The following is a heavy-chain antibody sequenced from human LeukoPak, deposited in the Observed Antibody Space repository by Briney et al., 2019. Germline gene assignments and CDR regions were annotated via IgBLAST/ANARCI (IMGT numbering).Heavy chain of an antibody. D-gene: IGHD1-26*01. CDR2: FRSGGTT. CDR3: ARGGRWELPNYYYYMDD. CDR1: GFIVSHNY. Sequence: GGSLRLSCAASGFIVSHNYMSWVRQAPGKGLEWVSVFRSGGTTNYADSVKGRFTISRDSSTNKLYLQMNSLRPEDTAVYYCARGGRWELPNYYYYMDDWGKGTTVTVSS. V-gene: IGHV3-53*01. J-gene: IGHJ6*03.